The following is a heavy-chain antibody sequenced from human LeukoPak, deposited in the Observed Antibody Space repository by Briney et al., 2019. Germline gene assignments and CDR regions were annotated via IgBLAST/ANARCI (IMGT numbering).Heavy chain of an antibody. J-gene: IGHJ4*02. CDR3: ARDRDSSGYFDY. V-gene: IGHV4-59*06. Sequence: PSETLSLTCTVSGGSVSGYYWSWIRQPPGKGLEWIGYIYYSGSTYYNPSLKSRVTISVDTSKNQFSLKLSSVTAADTAVYYCARDRDSSGYFDYWGQGTLVTVSS. CDR1: GGSVSGYY. CDR2: IYYSGST. D-gene: IGHD3-22*01.